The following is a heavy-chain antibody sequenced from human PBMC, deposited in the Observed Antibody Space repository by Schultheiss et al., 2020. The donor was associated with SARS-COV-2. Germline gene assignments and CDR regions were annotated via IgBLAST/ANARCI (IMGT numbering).Heavy chain of an antibody. CDR2: ISGSGGST. Sequence: GGSLRLSCAASGFTFSSYWMSWVRQAPGKGLEWVSAISGSGGSTYYADSVKGRFTISRDNAKNSLYLQMNSLRAEDTAVYYCAKQYSSGPPDFDYWGQGTLVTVSS. CDR3: AKQYSSGPPDFDY. D-gene: IGHD6-19*01. V-gene: IGHV3-23*01. CDR1: GFTFSSYW. J-gene: IGHJ4*02.